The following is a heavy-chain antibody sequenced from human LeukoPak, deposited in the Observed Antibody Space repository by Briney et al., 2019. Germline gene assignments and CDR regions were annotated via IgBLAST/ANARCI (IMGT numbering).Heavy chain of an antibody. CDR1: GGSFSGYY. J-gene: IGHJ4*02. V-gene: IGHV4-34*01. D-gene: IGHD3-22*01. CDR3: ARGKYYYDSSGSHFDY. Sequence: PSETLSLTCAVYGGSFSGYYWSWIRQPPGKGLEWIGEINHSGSTNYNPALKSRVTISVDTSKNQFPLKLSSVTAADTAVYYCARGKYYYDSSGSHFDYWGQGTLVTVSS. CDR2: INHSGST.